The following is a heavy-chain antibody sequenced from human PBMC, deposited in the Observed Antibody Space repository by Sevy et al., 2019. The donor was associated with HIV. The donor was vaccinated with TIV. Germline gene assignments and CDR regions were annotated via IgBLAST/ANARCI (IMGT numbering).Heavy chain of an antibody. D-gene: IGHD3-9*01. CDR3: TRGFSEYYDILTGYSGFDY. CDR2: INSDGSST. Sequence: GESLKISCAASGFTFSSYWMHWVRQAPGKGLVWVSRINSDGSSTRYADSVKGRFTISRDNAKNTLYLQMNSLRAGDTGVYYCTRGFSEYYDILTGYSGFDYWGQGTLVTVSS. J-gene: IGHJ4*02. CDR1: GFTFSSYW. V-gene: IGHV3-74*01.